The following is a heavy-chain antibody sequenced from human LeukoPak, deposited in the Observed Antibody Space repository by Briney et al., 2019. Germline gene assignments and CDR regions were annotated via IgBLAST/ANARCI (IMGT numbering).Heavy chain of an antibody. Sequence: GESLKISCKGSGYTFTNNWVGWVRQMPGKGLEWMGIVYPGDSDTRYSPSMQGQITISADKSNTTAYLQWSSLKASDTAIYYCARHRSGAWNQGMDVWGRGTTVTVSS. J-gene: IGHJ6*02. CDR2: VYPGDSDT. D-gene: IGHD1-1*01. CDR3: ARHRSGAWNQGMDV. V-gene: IGHV5-51*01. CDR1: GYTFTNNW.